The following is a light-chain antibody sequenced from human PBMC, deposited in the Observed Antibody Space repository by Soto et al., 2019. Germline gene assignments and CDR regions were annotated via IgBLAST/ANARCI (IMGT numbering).Light chain of an antibody. CDR2: GAS. J-gene: IGKJ5*01. CDR1: QSVSNSY. Sequence: EIVLTQSPGTLSLSPGERATLSCRASQSVSNSYLAWYQQKPCQAPRLLIYGASSRATGIPDRFSGSGSGTEFTLTISRLEPEDFAVYYCQQYGSSPITFGQGTRLEIK. V-gene: IGKV3-20*01. CDR3: QQYGSSPIT.